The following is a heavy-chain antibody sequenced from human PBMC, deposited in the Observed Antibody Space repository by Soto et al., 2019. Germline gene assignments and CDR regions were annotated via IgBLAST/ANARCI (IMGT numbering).Heavy chain of an antibody. CDR3: ASRRAVVGGEDLDY. J-gene: IGHJ4*02. D-gene: IGHD3-10*01. Sequence: SETLSLTCAVYGGSFSGYYWSWIRQPPGKGLEWIGEINHSGSTNYNPSLKSRVTISVDTSKNQFSLKLSSVTAADTAVYYCASRRAVVGGEDLDYWGQGTLVTVSS. CDR1: GGSFSGYY. V-gene: IGHV4-34*01. CDR2: INHSGST.